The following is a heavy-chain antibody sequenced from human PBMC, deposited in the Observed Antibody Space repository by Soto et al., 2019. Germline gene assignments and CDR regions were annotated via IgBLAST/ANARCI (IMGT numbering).Heavy chain of an antibody. CDR1: GFTFDSYA. CDR3: AKDRFVYDSGIVQDATLLGMAV. J-gene: IGHJ6*02. D-gene: IGHD3-16*01. CDR2: ISGGGTIT. V-gene: IGHV3-23*01. Sequence: PGGSLRLSCLASGFTFDSYALNWILHSPVKWLEWVLFISGGGTITYYADSGKGRFTVSRDNSKKTMYLQINRLSAEDTGVYYCAKDRFVYDSGIVQDATLLGMAVWGQGTTVTVSS.